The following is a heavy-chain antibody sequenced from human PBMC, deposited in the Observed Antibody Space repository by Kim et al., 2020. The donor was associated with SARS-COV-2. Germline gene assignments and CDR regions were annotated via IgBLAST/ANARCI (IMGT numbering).Heavy chain of an antibody. Sequence: GTIYYADSVEGRFTISRDNSKNTLHLQMNILTAEDSAVYFCAREEGPLDYWGQGTLVTVSS. V-gene: IGHV3-53*01. CDR3: AREEGPLDY. CDR2: GTI. J-gene: IGHJ4*02.